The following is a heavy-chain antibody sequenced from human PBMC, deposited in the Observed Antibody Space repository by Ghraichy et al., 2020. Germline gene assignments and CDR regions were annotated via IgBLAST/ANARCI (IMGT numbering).Heavy chain of an antibody. D-gene: IGHD6-6*01. J-gene: IGHJ6*02. V-gene: IGHV4-59*01. CDR3: ARVREAAPAVYGMDV. CDR2: IYYSGST. Sequence: SETLSLTCTVSGGSISSYYWSWIRQPPGKGLEWIGYIYYSGSTNYNPSLKSRVTISVDTSKNQFSLKLSSVTAADTAVYYCARVREAAPAVYGMDVWGQGTTVTVSS. CDR1: GGSISSYY.